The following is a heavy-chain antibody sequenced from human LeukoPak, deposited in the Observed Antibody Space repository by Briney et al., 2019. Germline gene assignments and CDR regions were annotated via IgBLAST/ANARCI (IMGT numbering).Heavy chain of an antibody. J-gene: IGHJ1*01. CDR3: ARVSGPGMNEYYHL. CDR2: INDDGSFR. D-gene: IGHD3-10*01. V-gene: IGHV3-74*01. CDR1: GITFSGAW. Sequence: PGGSLRLSCAASGITFSGAWMHWGRQAPGEGVVGGSRINDDGSFRRYANSVKGRFTISRDNSKNTLFLQMDSLRAEDTAVYYCARVSGPGMNEYYHLWGQGTLVTVSS.